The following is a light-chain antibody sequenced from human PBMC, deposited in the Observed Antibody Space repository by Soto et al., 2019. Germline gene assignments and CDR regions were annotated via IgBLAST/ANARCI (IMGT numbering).Light chain of an antibody. CDR1: QSISTY. CDR3: QQSYSTPST. J-gene: IGKJ5*01. CDR2: AAS. Sequence: DIQMTQSPSSLSASVGDRVTITCRAGQSISTYLNWYQQKPGRAPKLLISAASGLQSGVPSRFSGSGSGTDFTLTISSLQPEDFATYYCQQSYSTPSTFGQGTRLEIK. V-gene: IGKV1-39*01.